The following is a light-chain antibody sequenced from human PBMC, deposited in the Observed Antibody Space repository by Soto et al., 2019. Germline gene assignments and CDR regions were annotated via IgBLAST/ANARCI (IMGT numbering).Light chain of an antibody. CDR3: QQTYTTLS. CDR1: QSINTY. V-gene: IGKV1-39*01. CDR2: TAS. J-gene: IGKJ4*01. Sequence: DIQVTQSPSSLSASVGDRVTITCRASQSINTYLNWYQQKPGKAPNLLIYTASNLQSGVPSRFRGSGSGTDFTLTISCLDPEDFATYYCQQTYTTLSFGGGTKVEI.